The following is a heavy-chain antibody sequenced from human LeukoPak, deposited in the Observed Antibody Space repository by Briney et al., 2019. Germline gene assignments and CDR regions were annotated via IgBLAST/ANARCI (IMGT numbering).Heavy chain of an antibody. CDR2: ISGSGVGST. J-gene: IGHJ5*02. CDR3: ARVERFYYGSGSYNSWFDP. V-gene: IGHV3-23*01. Sequence: GGSLRLSCAASGFTFSTYGMSWVRQAPGKGLEWVSAISGSGVGSTYYADSVKGRFTISRDNSKNTLYLQMNSLRAEDTAVYYCARVERFYYGSGSYNSWFDPWGQGTLVTVSS. D-gene: IGHD3-10*01. CDR1: GFTFSTYG.